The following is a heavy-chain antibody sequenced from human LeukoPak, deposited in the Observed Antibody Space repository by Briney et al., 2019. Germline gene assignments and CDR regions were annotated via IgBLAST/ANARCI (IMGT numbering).Heavy chain of an antibody. CDR3: ARSRYCSGGSCYVDY. J-gene: IGHJ4*02. CDR2: ISSSSSYT. V-gene: IGHV3-11*06. CDR1: GFTFSDYY. Sequence: PGGSLRLSCAASGFTFSDYYMSWIRQAPGKGLEWVSYISSSSSYTNYADSVKGRFTISRDNAKNSLYLQMNSLRAEDAAVYYCARSRYCSGGSCYVDYWGRGTLVTVSS. D-gene: IGHD2-15*01.